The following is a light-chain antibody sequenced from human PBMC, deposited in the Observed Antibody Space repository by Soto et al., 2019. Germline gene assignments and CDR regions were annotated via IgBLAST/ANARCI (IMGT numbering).Light chain of an antibody. J-gene: IGLJ2*01. CDR2: SNN. V-gene: IGLV1-44*01. Sequence: QSVLTQPPSASAAPGQRVTISCSGSSSNIGRNPVNWYQQVPGTAPKFLIYSNNQRPSGVPDRFSGSKSGSSASLAISGRQSEDEADYYCATWDDSLNVVLFGGGTKVTVL. CDR1: SSNIGRNP. CDR3: ATWDDSLNVVL.